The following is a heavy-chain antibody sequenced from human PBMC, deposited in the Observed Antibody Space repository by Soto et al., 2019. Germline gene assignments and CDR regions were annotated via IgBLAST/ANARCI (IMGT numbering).Heavy chain of an antibody. Sequence: GESLKISCAASGFTFSSYAMSWVRQAPGKGLEWVSAISGSGGSTYYADSVKGRFTISRDNSKNTLYLQMNSLRAEDTAVYYCAKTKRFLEWSGSLGYYYMDVWGKGTTVTVSS. J-gene: IGHJ6*03. V-gene: IGHV3-23*01. CDR2: ISGSGGST. D-gene: IGHD3-3*01. CDR3: AKTKRFLEWSGSLGYYYMDV. CDR1: GFTFSSYA.